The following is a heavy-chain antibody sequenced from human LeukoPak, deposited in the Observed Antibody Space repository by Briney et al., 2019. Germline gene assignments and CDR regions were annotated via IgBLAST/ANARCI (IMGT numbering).Heavy chain of an antibody. CDR1: GFTFSNAW. CDR3: TTDDSSGWYGSY. V-gene: IGHV3-15*01. D-gene: IGHD6-19*01. CDR2: IKSKTDGGTT. J-gene: IGHJ4*02. Sequence: PGGSLRLSCAASGFTFSNAWMSWVRQAPGKGLEWVGRIKSKTDGGTTDYAAPVKGRFAISRDDSKNTLYLQMNSLKTEDTAVYYCTTDDSSGWYGSYWGQGTLVTVSS.